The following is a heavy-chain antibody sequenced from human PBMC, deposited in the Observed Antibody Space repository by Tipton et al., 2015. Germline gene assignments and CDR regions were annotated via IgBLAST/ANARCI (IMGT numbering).Heavy chain of an antibody. D-gene: IGHD3-3*01. CDR1: GFTFYTSA. CDR2: ISGRGAST. CDR3: ARAGNDLDWGNWFDP. J-gene: IGHJ5*02. Sequence: SLRLSCAASGFTFYTSALSWVRQAPGKGLEWVSAISGRGASTFYADSVKGRFTISRDNSKNTLYLEMNSLRDEDTAVYYCARAGNDLDWGNWFDPWGQGTLVTVSS. V-gene: IGHV3-23*01.